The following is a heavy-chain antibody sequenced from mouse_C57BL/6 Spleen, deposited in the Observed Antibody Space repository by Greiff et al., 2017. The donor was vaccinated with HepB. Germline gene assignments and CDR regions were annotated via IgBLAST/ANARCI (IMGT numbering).Heavy chain of an antibody. J-gene: IGHJ3*01. Sequence: EVQLQQSGPELVKPGASVKISCKASGYTFTDYYMNWVKQSHGKSLEWIGDINPNNGGTSYNQKFKGKATLTVDKSSSTAYMELRSLTSEDSAVYYWARYPYSNAAFAYWGQGTLVTVSA. D-gene: IGHD2-5*01. V-gene: IGHV1-26*01. CDR2: INPNNGGT. CDR1: GYTFTDYY. CDR3: ARYPYSNAAFAY.